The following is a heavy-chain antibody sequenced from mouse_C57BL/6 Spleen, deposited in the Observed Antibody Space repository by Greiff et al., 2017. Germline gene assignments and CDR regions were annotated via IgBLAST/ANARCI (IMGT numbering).Heavy chain of an antibody. CDR3: AILGRQGY. CDR2: ISSGSSTI. J-gene: IGHJ2*01. V-gene: IGHV5-17*01. CDR1: GFTFSDYG. D-gene: IGHD4-1*01. Sequence: EVMLVESGGGLVKPGGSLKLSCAASGFTFSDYGMHWVRQAPEKGLEWVAYISSGSSTIYYADTVKGRFTISRDNAKNTLCLQMTSLRSEDTAMYYCAILGRQGYWGQGTTLTVSS.